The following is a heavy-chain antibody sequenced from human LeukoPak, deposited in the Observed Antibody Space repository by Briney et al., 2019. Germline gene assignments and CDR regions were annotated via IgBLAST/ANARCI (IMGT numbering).Heavy chain of an antibody. CDR3: ARKTSGPNPSDF. Sequence: GGSLRLSCAASGFTFNNDAMSWVRQSPGKGLEWVSGISTSGLDTPYADSVKGRFTISRDNSKNTLYLQMNSLRVEDTAIYYCARKTSGPNPSDFWGQGTLVTVSS. D-gene: IGHD2-8*01. CDR1: GFTFNNDA. J-gene: IGHJ4*02. V-gene: IGHV3-23*01. CDR2: ISTSGLDT.